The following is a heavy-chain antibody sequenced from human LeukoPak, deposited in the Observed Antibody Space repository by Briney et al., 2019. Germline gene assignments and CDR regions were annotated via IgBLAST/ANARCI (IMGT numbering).Heavy chain of an antibody. D-gene: IGHD3-9*01. CDR3: VKEYFGFAFDY. J-gene: IGHJ4*02. CDR2: ITSSGDST. CDR1: GFSFRTYW. Sequence: PGGSLRLSCAASGFSFRTYWMSWVRQAPGKGLEWVSDITSSGDSTYYADSVKGRFTISRDNPKNTLYLQMNSLRAEDTAIYYCVKEYFGFAFDYWGQGTVVTVSS. V-gene: IGHV3-23*01.